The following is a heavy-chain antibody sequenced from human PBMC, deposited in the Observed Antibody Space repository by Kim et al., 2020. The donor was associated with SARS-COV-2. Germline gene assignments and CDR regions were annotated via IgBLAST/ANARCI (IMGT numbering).Heavy chain of an antibody. CDR1: GGTFSSYA. D-gene: IGHD6-19*01. CDR2: IIPILGIA. V-gene: IGHV1-69*04. J-gene: IGHJ4*02. CDR3: AREGSGCPGGY. Sequence: SVKVSCKASGGTFSSYAISWVRQAPGQGLEWMGRIIPILGIANYAQKFQGRVTITADKSTSTAYMELSSLRSEDTAVYYCAREGSGCPGGYWGQGTLVTVSS.